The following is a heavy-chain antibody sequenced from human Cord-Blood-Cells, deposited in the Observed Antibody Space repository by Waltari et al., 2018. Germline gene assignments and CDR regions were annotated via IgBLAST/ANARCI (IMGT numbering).Heavy chain of an antibody. J-gene: IGHJ2*01. CDR1: GFTFSSYW. CDR3: ARETGDPDWYFDL. V-gene: IGHV3-7*01. Sequence: CAASGFTFSSYWMSWVRQAPGKGLEWVANIKQDGSDKYYVDSVKGRFTISRDNAKNSLYLQMNSLRAEDTAVYYCARETGDPDWYFDLWGRGTLVTVSS. CDR2: IKQDGSDK. D-gene: IGHD7-27*01.